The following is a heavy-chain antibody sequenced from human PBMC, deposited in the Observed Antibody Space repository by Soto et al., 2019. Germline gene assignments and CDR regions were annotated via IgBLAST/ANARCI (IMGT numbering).Heavy chain of an antibody. J-gene: IGHJ4*02. CDR1: GFTFSSYA. Sequence: PGGSLRLSCAASGFTFSSYAMHWVRQAPGKGLEWVAVISYDGSNKYYADSVKGRFTISRDNSKNKLYLQMNSLRAEDTAVYYCARNYYEFLKVRGGYFDYWGQGTLVTVSS. D-gene: IGHD3-22*01. CDR3: ARNYYEFLKVRGGYFDY. CDR2: ISYDGSNK. V-gene: IGHV3-30-3*01.